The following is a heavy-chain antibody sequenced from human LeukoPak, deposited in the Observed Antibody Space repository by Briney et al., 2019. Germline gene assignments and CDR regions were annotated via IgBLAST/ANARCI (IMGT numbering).Heavy chain of an antibody. CDR2: ISAYNGNT. CDR3: ARDFFDWLLLGNWFDP. CDR1: GYTFTSYG. V-gene: IGHV1-18*04. Sequence: ASVKVSCKAPGYTFTSYGISWVRQAPGQGLEWMGWISAYNGNTNYAQKLQGRVTMTTDTSTSTAYMELRSLRSDDTAVYYCARDFFDWLLLGNWFDPWGQGTLVTVSS. J-gene: IGHJ5*02. D-gene: IGHD3-9*01.